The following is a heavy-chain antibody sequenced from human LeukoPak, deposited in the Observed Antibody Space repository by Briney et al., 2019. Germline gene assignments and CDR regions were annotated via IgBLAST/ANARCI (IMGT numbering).Heavy chain of an antibody. J-gene: IGHJ4*02. CDR3: AKDDGYRYDNGGWFDY. D-gene: IGHD5-18*01. V-gene: IGHV3-23*01. CDR1: GFTFTNYP. CDR2: ISANGDNT. Sequence: GGSLRLSCAASGFTFTNYPMSWVRQAPGKGLEWVSVISANGDNTHYADSVKGRFTISRDNSKNTVFLQMNSLRVDDTAVYYCAKDDGYRYDNGGWFDYWGQGTLVTVSS.